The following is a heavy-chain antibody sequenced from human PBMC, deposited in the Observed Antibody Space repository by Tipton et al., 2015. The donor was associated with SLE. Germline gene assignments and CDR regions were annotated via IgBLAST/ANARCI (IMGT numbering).Heavy chain of an antibody. V-gene: IGHV4-59*08. J-gene: IGHJ6*02. CDR2: IYYSGST. CDR1: GRSISSHY. Sequence: TLSLTCTVSGRSISSHYWSWIRQPPGKGLEWIGYIYYSGSTNYNPSLESRVTISVDTSKNQLSLKLSSVTAADSAVYYCARQGPYGDSPYYGMDVWGQGTTVTVSS. CDR3: ARQGPYGDSPYYGMDV. D-gene: IGHD4-17*01.